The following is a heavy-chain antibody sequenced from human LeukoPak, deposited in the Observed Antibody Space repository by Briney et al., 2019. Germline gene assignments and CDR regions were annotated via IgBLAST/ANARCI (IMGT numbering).Heavy chain of an antibody. J-gene: IGHJ4*02. V-gene: IGHV4-59*01. D-gene: IGHD3-22*01. CDR3: ARTHDSSGYYYDPEYYFDY. CDR2: IYYSGST. CDR1: GGSISSYY. Sequence: SETLSLTCTVSGGSISSYYWSWIRQPPGKGLEWIGYIYYSGSTNYNPSLKSRVTISVDTSKNQFSLKLGSVTAADTAVYYCARTHDSSGYYYDPEYYFDYWGQGTLVTVSS.